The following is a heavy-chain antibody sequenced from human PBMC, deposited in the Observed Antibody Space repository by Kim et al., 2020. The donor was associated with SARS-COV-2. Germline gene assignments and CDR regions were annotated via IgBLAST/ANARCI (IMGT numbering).Heavy chain of an antibody. Sequence: GGSLRLSCAASGFTFSTYGMNWVRQAPGKGLEWVSCIISSSYIKYAGSVMDGLFITSENNTNTPYLQMKSMMAADDTVDYYAVDSNMSSPGPVDYWGQGT. CDR3: AVDSNMSSPGPVDY. J-gene: IGHJ4*02. CDR1: GFTFSTYG. D-gene: IGHD4-4*01. CDR2: IISSSYI. V-gene: IGHV3-21*01.